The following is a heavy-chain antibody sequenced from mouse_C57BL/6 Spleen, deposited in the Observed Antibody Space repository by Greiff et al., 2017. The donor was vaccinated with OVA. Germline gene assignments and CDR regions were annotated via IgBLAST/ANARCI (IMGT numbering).Heavy chain of an antibody. Sequence: EVQGVESGGGLVKPGGSLKLSCAASGFTFSDYGMHWVRQAPEKGLEWVAYISSGSSTIYYADTVKGRFPIFRDNAKNTLFLQMTSLRSEDTAMYYCARHDYDARGYYFDYWGQGTTLTVSS. D-gene: IGHD2-4*01. J-gene: IGHJ2*01. CDR3: ARHDYDARGYYFDY. CDR1: GFTFSDYG. V-gene: IGHV5-17*01. CDR2: ISSGSSTI.